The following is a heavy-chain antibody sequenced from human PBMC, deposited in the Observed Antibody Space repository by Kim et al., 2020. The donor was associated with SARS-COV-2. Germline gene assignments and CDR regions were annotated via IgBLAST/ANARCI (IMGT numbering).Heavy chain of an antibody. CDR1: GFTFSSYG. CDR2: IWYDGSNK. J-gene: IGHJ4*02. V-gene: IGHV3-33*01. Sequence: GGSLRLSCAASGFTFSSYGMHWVRQAPGKGLEWVAVIWYDGSNKYYADSVKGRFTISRDNSKNTLYLQMNSLRAEDTAVYYCAREKYYYGSGMGVDYWGQGTLVTVSS. D-gene: IGHD3-10*01. CDR3: AREKYYYGSGMGVDY.